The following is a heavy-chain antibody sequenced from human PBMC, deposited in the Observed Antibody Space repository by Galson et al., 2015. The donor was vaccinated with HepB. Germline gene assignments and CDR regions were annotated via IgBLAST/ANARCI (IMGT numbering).Heavy chain of an antibody. J-gene: IGHJ4*02. D-gene: IGHD4-17*01. V-gene: IGHV3-15*01. CDR2: IKSKTDGGTT. CDR3: TRPLAGDPVYY. CDR1: GFTFSNAW. Sequence: SLRLSCAASGFTFSNAWMSWVRQAPGKGLEWVGRIKSKTDGGTTDYAAPVKGRFTISRDDSKNTLYLQMNSLKTEDTAVYYCTRPLAGDPVYYWGQGTLVTVSS.